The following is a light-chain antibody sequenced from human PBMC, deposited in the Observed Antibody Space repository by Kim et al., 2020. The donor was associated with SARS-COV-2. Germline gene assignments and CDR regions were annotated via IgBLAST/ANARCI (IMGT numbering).Light chain of an antibody. CDR1: SSDIGGYNY. CDR2: EVS. CDR3: SSYAGSNNFWV. J-gene: IGLJ3*02. V-gene: IGLV2-8*01. Sequence: QSVTISCTGTSSDIGGYNYVSWYQQHPGKAPKLMIYEVSKRPSGVPDRFSDSKSGNTASLTVSGLQAEDEADYYCSSYAGSNNFWVFGGGTQLTVL.